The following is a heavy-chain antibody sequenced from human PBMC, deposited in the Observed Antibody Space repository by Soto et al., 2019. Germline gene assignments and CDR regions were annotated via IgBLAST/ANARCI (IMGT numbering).Heavy chain of an antibody. V-gene: IGHV3-23*04. CDR3: AKLGPWSGYFAGFHY. J-gene: IGHJ4*02. CDR1: GFTLSDYA. Sequence: EVQLVDSGGGLVQPGGSLRLSCAASGFTLSDYAMSWVRQAPGKGLEWVSGTSPNGANKYYADSVKGRFTISRDNSKNTLYLQMDSLRVEDTAVYYCAKLGPWSGYFAGFHYWGQGALVTVSS. CDR2: TSPNGANK. D-gene: IGHD3-3*01.